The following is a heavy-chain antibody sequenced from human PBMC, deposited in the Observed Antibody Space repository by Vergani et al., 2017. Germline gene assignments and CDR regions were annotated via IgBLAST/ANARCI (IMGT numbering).Heavy chain of an antibody. V-gene: IGHV5-10-1*03. D-gene: IGHD6-6*01. J-gene: IGHJ6*02. CDR2: IDPSDSYT. Sequence: EVQLVQSGAEVKKPGESLRISCKGSGYSFTSYWISWVRQMPGKGLEWMGRIDPSDSYTNYSPSFQGHVTISADKSISTAYLQWSSLKASDTAMYCCARQIVGAYSSSSGGPGQYYYGMDVWGQGTTVTVSS. CDR3: ARQIVGAYSSSSGGPGQYYYGMDV. CDR1: GYSFTSYW.